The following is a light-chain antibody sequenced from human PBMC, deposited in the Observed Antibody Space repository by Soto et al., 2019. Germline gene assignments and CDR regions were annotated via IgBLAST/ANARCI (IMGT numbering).Light chain of an antibody. Sequence: DIVMTQSPDSLAVSLGEKATINCKSSQTVLYSSNNKNYLAWYQQKRGQPPKLLIYWASTRESGVPDRFSGSGSETDFTLTINSLEAADVAVYSCQQYYPTPGYTFGQGTKLEIK. CDR1: QTVLYSSNNKNY. J-gene: IGKJ2*01. CDR3: QQYYPTPGYT. V-gene: IGKV4-1*01. CDR2: WAS.